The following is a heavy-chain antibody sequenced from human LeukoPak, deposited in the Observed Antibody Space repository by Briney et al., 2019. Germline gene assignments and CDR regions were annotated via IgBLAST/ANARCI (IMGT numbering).Heavy chain of an antibody. Sequence: PGGSLRLSCAASGFTFSSYAMRWVRQAPGKGLGWVSAISGSGGSTYYADSVKGRFTISRDNSKNTLYMQMNSLRVEDTALYYCARRGVTVGAPLYMHVWGKGTTVTVSS. CDR3: ARRGVTVGAPLYMHV. CDR1: GFTFSSYA. D-gene: IGHD1-26*01. CDR2: ISGSGGST. J-gene: IGHJ6*03. V-gene: IGHV3-23*01.